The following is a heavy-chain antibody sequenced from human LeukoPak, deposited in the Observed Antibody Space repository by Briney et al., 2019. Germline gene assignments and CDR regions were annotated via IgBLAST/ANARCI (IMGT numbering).Heavy chain of an antibody. V-gene: IGHV4-34*01. Sequence: SETLSLTCAVYGGSFSGYYWSWIRQPPGKGLEWIGEINHSGSTYYNPSLKSRVTISVDTSKNQFSLKLNYVTAADTAVYYCARCPPITIFGVEIPYFDYWGQGTLVTVSS. CDR3: ARCPPITIFGVEIPYFDY. D-gene: IGHD3-3*01. CDR1: GGSFSGYY. CDR2: INHSGST. J-gene: IGHJ4*02.